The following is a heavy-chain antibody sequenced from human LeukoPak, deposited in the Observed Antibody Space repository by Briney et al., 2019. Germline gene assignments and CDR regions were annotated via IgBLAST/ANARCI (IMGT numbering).Heavy chain of an antibody. D-gene: IGHD2-2*01. J-gene: IGHJ6*03. Sequence: SVKVSCKASGGTFSSYAISWVRQAPGQGLEWMGGIIPIFGTANYAQKFQGRVTITADESTSTAYMELSSLRSEDTAVYYCASRDVVVPAAMARSYYYYYMDVWGKGTTVTVSS. V-gene: IGHV1-69*13. CDR2: IIPIFGTA. CDR1: GGTFSSYA. CDR3: ASRDVVVPAAMARSYYYYYMDV.